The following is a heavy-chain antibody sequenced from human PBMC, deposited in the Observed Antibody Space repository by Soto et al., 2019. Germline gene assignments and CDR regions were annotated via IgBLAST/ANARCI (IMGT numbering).Heavy chain of an antibody. CDR2: TSYRSKWYY. CDR1: GDTVSSDTAA. Sequence: SQTLSLTCAISGDTVSSDTAAWNWIRQSPSRGLEWLGRTSYRSKWYYDYATSVKGRVTINPDTSKNQFSLQLNSATPEDTALYYSARGPGRDLWDGMDVWGQGTTVTVSS. V-gene: IGHV6-1*01. D-gene: IGHD3-3*01. J-gene: IGHJ6*02. CDR3: ARGPGRDLWDGMDV.